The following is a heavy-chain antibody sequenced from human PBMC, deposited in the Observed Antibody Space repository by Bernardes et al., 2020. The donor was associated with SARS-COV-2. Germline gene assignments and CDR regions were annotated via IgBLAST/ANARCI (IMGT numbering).Heavy chain of an antibody. J-gene: IGHJ6*02. CDR1: GYSFTRHI. Sequence: ASVKVSCKTSGYSFTRHIISWVRQAPGQGLEWMGWIAAYNYNTKYTPKYQDRVTISMDISASTVYMELRSLRSDDTAVYYCARATDYYGMDVWGQGTTVIVSS. CDR2: IAAYNYNT. CDR3: ARATDYYGMDV. D-gene: IGHD4-4*01. V-gene: IGHV1-18*01.